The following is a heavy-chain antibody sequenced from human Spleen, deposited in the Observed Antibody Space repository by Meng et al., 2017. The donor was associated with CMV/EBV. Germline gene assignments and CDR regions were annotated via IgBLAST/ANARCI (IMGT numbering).Heavy chain of an antibody. J-gene: IGHJ6*02. Sequence: SETLSLTCGVSGGSISGSSYYWGWVRQPPGKGLEWIGSIYYSGSTYYNPSLKSRVTISVDTSKNQLSLRLNSVTAADTAVYYCARAHLPSMVRGVIGMDVWGQGTTVTVSS. CDR1: GGSISGSSYY. V-gene: IGHV4-39*07. CDR3: ARAHLPSMVRGVIGMDV. CDR2: IYYSGST. D-gene: IGHD3-10*01.